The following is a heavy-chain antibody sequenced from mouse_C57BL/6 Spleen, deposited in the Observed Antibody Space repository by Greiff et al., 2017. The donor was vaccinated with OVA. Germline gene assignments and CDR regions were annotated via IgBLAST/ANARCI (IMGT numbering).Heavy chain of an antibody. CDR1: GYTFTSYW. V-gene: IGHV1-55*01. J-gene: IGHJ4*01. D-gene: IGHD2-1*01. CDR2: IYPGSGST. CDR3: AREGINGNPYAMDY. Sequence: VQLQQPGAELVKPGASVKMSCKASGYTFTSYWITWVKQRPGQGLEWIGDIYPGSGSTNYNEKCKSKATLTVDTSSSTAYMQLSSLTSEDSAVYYCAREGINGNPYAMDYWGQGTSVTVSS.